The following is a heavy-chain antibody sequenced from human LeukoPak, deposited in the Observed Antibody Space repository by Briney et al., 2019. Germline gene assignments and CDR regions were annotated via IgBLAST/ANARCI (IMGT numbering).Heavy chain of an antibody. J-gene: IGHJ4*02. CDR2: IYYSGST. CDR3: ARHQSSGLDY. D-gene: IGHD6-19*01. Sequence: PSQTLSLTCTVSGGSLTGYYWTWIRQPPGKGLEWMGYIYYSGSTKYDPSLKSRVTISVDTSKNQFSLKLSSVTAADTAVYYCARHQSSGLDYWGQGTLVTVSS. V-gene: IGHV4-59*08. CDR1: GGSLTGYY.